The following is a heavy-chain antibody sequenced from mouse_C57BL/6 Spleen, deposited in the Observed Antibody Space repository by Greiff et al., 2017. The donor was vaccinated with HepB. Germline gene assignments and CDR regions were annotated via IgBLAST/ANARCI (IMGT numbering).Heavy chain of an antibody. D-gene: IGHD2-4*01. Sequence: QVQLKQSGPGLVQPSQSLSITCTVSGFSLTSYGVHWVRQAPGKGLEWRGVIWSGGSTDYNAAFISRLSISKDKSKSQVFFKMNSLQADDTAIYYCARSDYDEGAWFAYWGHAPLVTVSA. V-gene: IGHV2-2*01. CDR1: GFSLTSYG. J-gene: IGHJ3*01. CDR3: ARSDYDEGAWFAY. CDR2: IWSGGST.